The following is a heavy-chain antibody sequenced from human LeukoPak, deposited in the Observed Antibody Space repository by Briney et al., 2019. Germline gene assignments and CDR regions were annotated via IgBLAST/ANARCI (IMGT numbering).Heavy chain of an antibody. J-gene: IGHJ4*02. CDR2: ISYDGSNK. D-gene: IGHD3/OR15-3a*01. CDR1: GFTFSSYG. CDR3: AKDRDYYFDY. Sequence: GGPLRLSCAASGFTFSSYGMHWVRQAPGKGLEWVAVISYDGSNKYYADSVKGRFTISRDNSKNTLYLQMNSLRAEDTAVYYCAKDRDYYFDYWGQGTLVTVSS. V-gene: IGHV3-30*18.